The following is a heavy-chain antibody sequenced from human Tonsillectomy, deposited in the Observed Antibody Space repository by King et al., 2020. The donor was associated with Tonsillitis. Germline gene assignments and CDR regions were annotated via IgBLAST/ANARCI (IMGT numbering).Heavy chain of an antibody. Sequence: VQLVESGGGLEQPGGSLRLSCAASGFTFSTYSMTWVRQAPGKGLEWVSFISGSGSTKYYADSVKGRFTISRDNAKNSLYLQMNSRRAEDTAVYYCGREIPKDFGALDYWGQGTLVTVSS. V-gene: IGHV3-48*01. CDR3: GREIPKDFGALDY. D-gene: IGHD2-15*01. CDR1: GFTFSTYS. J-gene: IGHJ4*02. CDR2: ISGSGSTK.